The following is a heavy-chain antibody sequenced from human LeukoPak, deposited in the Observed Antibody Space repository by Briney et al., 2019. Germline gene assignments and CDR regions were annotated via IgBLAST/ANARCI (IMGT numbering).Heavy chain of an antibody. V-gene: IGHV4-34*01. CDR2: INHSGST. J-gene: IGHJ4*02. D-gene: IGHD3-10*01. CDR1: GGSFSGYY. CDR3: ARGTSGNYYGSGSYYIKSSENFDF. Sequence: SETLSLTCAVYGGSFSGYYWSWIRQPPGKGLEWIGEINHSGSTNYNPSLKSRVTISVDTSKNHFSLKLSSVPAADTALYYCARGTSGNYYGSGSYYIKSSENFDFWGQGTLVTVSS.